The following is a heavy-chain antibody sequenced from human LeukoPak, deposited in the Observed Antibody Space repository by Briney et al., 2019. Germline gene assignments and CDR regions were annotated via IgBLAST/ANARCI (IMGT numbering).Heavy chain of an antibody. V-gene: IGHV4-61*02. CDR1: GGSISSGNYY. CDR2: IYTSGGTSGST. Sequence: PSETLSLTCTVSGGSISSGNYYWSWIRQPAGKGLEWIERIYTSGGTSGSTYYNPSLKSRVTISVDTSKNQFSLKLSSVTAADTAVYYCAWGDSSGYPFDPWGQGTLVTVSS. CDR3: AWGDSSGYPFDP. J-gene: IGHJ5*02. D-gene: IGHD3-22*01.